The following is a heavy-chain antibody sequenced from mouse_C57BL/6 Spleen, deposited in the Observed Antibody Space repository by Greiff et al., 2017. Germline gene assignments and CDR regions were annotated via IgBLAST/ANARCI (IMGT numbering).Heavy chain of an antibody. J-gene: IGHJ4*01. CDR3: ARWTCDGCQKDY. D-gene: IGHD2-3*01. CDR1: GYTFTSYW. Sequence: QVQLQQPGAELVKPGASVKMSCKASGYTFTSYWITWVKQRPGQGLEWIGDIYPGSGSTNYNEKFKSKATLTVVTSSSTAYMQLSSLTSEDSAVYYCARWTCDGCQKDYWGQGTSVTVS. CDR2: IYPGSGST. V-gene: IGHV1-55*01.